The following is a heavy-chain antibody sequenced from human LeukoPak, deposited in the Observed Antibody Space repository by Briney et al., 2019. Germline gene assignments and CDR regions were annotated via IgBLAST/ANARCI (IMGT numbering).Heavy chain of an antibody. V-gene: IGHV4-59*01. D-gene: IGHD5-24*01. CDR3: ARYGMATIQFFDY. CDR2: ISYSGST. J-gene: IGHJ4*02. Sequence: SETLSLTCTVSGGSISAYYWSWIRQTPGKGLEWIGYISYSGSTKYNTSLKSRVTISVDTSKNQFSLKLSSVTAADTAVYYCARYGMATIQFFDYWGQGTLFTVSS. CDR1: GGSISAYY.